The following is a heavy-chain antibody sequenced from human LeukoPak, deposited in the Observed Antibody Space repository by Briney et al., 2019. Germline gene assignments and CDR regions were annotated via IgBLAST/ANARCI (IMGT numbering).Heavy chain of an antibody. D-gene: IGHD1-26*01. CDR3: TAGVGATDHDY. V-gene: IGHV3-15*01. J-gene: IGHJ4*02. CDR2: IISKTAGGTT. Sequence: GGSLRLSCAASGFTYTNAWMSWVRQAPGKGLEWVGRIISKTAGGTTDYAAPVKGRFSISRDDSQNTVYLQMNSLKTEDTAVYYCTAGVGATDHDYWGQGTLVTVSS. CDR1: GFTYTNAW.